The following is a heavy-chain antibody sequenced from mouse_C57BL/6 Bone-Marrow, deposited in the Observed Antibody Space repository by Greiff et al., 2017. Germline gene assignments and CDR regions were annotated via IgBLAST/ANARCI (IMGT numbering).Heavy chain of an antibody. CDR3: AREDYGSSYWYFDV. J-gene: IGHJ1*03. Sequence: QVQLQQSGAELARPGASVKMSCKASGYTFTSYTMHWVKQRPGQGLEWIGYINPSSGYTKYNQKFKDKAPLTADKSSSTAYMQLSSLTSEDSAVYYCAREDYGSSYWYFDVWGTGTTVTVSS. CDR1: GYTFTSYT. CDR2: INPSSGYT. D-gene: IGHD1-1*01. V-gene: IGHV1-4*01.